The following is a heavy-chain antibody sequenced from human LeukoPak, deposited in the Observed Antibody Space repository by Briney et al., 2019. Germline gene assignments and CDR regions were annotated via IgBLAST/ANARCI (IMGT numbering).Heavy chain of an antibody. CDR3: AKDPLIWGSYRYIPYFDY. D-gene: IGHD3-16*02. V-gene: IGHV3-30*04. CDR1: GFTFSSYA. J-gene: IGHJ4*02. CDR2: ISYDGSNK. Sequence: GGSLRLSCAASGFTFSSYAMHWVRQAPGKGLEWVAVISYDGSNKYYADSVKGRFTISRDNSKNTLYLQMNSLRAEDTAVYYCAKDPLIWGSYRYIPYFDYWGQGTLVTVSS.